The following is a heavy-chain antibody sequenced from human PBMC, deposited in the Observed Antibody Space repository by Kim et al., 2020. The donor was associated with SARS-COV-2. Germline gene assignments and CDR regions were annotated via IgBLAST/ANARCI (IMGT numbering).Heavy chain of an antibody. V-gene: IGHV1-18*01. CDR2: ISAYNGNT. J-gene: IGHJ4*02. D-gene: IGHD3-22*01. CDR3: ASTPTYYYDSSGQYPPWY. CDR1: GYTFTSYG. Sequence: ASVKVSCKASGYTFTSYGISWVRQAPGQGLEWMGWISAYNGNTNYAQKLQGRVTMTTDTSTSTAYMELRSLRSDDTAVYYCASTPTYYYDSSGQYPPWYWGQGTLVTVSS.